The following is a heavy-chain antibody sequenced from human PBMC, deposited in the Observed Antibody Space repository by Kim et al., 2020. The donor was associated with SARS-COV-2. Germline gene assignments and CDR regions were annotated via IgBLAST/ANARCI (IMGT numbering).Heavy chain of an antibody. CDR3: ARALGTIQLWSRLWDY. CDR2: INHSGST. J-gene: IGHJ4*02. Sequence: SETLSLTCAVYGGSLSGYYWSWIRQPPGKGLEWIGEINHSGSTNYNPSLKSRVTISVDTSKNQFSLKLSSVTAADTAVYYCARALGTIQLWSRLWDYWGQGTLVTVSS. V-gene: IGHV4-34*01. CDR1: GGSLSGYY. D-gene: IGHD5-18*01.